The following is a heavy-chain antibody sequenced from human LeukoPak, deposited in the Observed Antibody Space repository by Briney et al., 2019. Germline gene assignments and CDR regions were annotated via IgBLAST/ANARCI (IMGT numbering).Heavy chain of an antibody. J-gene: IGHJ6*02. D-gene: IGHD6-13*01. CDR1: GFIFNNYG. CDR3: ARDGYSSSGFYGMDV. Sequence: GGSLRLSCAASGFIFNNYGLVWVRQAPGKGLEWVSAISNDGGGTTYADFVKGRFSVSRDNSKNTLFLQMNSLRAEDTAVYYCARDGYSSSGFYGMDVWGQGTTVTVSS. V-gene: IGHV3-23*01. CDR2: ISNDGGGT.